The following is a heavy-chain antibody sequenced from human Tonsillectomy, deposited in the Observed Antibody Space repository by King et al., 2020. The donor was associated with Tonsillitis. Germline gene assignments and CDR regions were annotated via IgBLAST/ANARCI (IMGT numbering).Heavy chain of an antibody. Sequence: VQLVQSGAEVKKPGESLKISCKGSGYSFTSYWIGWVRQMPGKGLEWMGIIYPGDSDTRYSPSFQGQVTISADKSISTANLQWSSLKASDTAMYYCARGEGRYCSGGSCSLFDYWGQGTLVTVSS. D-gene: IGHD2-15*01. CDR3: ARGEGRYCSGGSCSLFDY. CDR1: GYSFTSYW. V-gene: IGHV5-51*01. J-gene: IGHJ4*02. CDR2: IYPGDSDT.